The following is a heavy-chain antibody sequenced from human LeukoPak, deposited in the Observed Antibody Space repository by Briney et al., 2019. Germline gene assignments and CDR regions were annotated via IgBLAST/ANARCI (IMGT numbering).Heavy chain of an antibody. Sequence: PGGSLRLSCAASGFTFSSYAMSWVRQVPGKGLEWVSVISGSGDNTYYADSVKGRFTISRDNSKNTLYLQMNSLRAEDTAVYYCAKDWRRVTATFLDYWGQGTLVTVSS. CDR1: GFTFSSYA. J-gene: IGHJ4*02. D-gene: IGHD2-21*02. CDR2: ISGSGDNT. V-gene: IGHV3-23*01. CDR3: AKDWRRVTATFLDY.